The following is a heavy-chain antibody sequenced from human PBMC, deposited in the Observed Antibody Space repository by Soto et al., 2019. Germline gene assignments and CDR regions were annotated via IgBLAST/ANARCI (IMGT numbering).Heavy chain of an antibody. CDR2: IFSNDDK. Sequence: QVTLKESGPVLVKPTETLTLTCTVSGFSLSNARMGVSWIRQPPGKALEWLAHIFSNDDKSYSTSLKSRLTLSKDTSKSRVVLTRTSMDPGDTATYYCARMAPTDDSSSWYEWDYWGQGTLVTVSS. CDR1: GFSLSNARMG. D-gene: IGHD6-13*01. J-gene: IGHJ4*02. V-gene: IGHV2-26*01. CDR3: ARMAPTDDSSSWYEWDY.